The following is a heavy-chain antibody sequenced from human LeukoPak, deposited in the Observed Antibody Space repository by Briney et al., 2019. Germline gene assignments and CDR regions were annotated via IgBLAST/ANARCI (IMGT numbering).Heavy chain of an antibody. D-gene: IGHD4-11*01. Sequence: PGGSLRLSCAASGFTFSSYGMHWVRQAPGKGLEWVAVIWYDGSNKYYADSVKGRFTISRDNSKNTLYLQMNSLRAEDTAVYYCAKDSLTDSRNPFDDWGQGTLVTVSS. J-gene: IGHJ4*02. CDR3: AKDSLTDSRNPFDD. V-gene: IGHV3-33*06. CDR1: GFTFSSYG. CDR2: IWYDGSNK.